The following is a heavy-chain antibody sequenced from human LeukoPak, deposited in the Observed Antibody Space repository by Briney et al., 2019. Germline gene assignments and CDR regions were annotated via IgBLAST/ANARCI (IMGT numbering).Heavy chain of an antibody. J-gene: IGHJ3*02. CDR3: ARVFFSAALAGNQRTVGAFDI. D-gene: IGHD6-19*01. Sequence: ASVKVSCKASGYTFTSYGISWVRQAPGQGLEWMGWINPNSGGTNYAQKFQGRVTMTRDTSISTAYMEPSRLRSDDTAVYYCARVFFSAALAGNQRTVGAFDIWGQGTMVTVSS. V-gene: IGHV1-2*02. CDR1: GYTFTSYG. CDR2: INPNSGGT.